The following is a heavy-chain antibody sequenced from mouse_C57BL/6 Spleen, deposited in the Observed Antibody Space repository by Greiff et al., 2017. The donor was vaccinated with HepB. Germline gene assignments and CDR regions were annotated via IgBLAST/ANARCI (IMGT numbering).Heavy chain of an antibody. CDR2: ISSGGSYT. CDR1: GFTFSSYG. J-gene: IGHJ1*03. V-gene: IGHV5-6*01. Sequence: EVQVVESGGDLVKPGGSLKLSCAASGFTFSSYGMSWVRQTPDKRLEWVATISSGGSYTYYPDSVKGRFTISRDNAKNTLYLQMSSLKSEDTAMYYCARQAYYGSSFYWYFDVWGTGTTVTVSS. D-gene: IGHD1-1*01. CDR3: ARQAYYGSSFYWYFDV.